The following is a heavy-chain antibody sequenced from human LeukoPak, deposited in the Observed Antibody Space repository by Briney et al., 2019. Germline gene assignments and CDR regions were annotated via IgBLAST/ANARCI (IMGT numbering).Heavy chain of an antibody. CDR1: GLTFSSHW. D-gene: IGHD1-26*01. CDR2: ITNDGSST. Sequence: GGSLRLSCAASGLTFSSHWMHWVRQAPGKGLVWVSRITNDGSSTTYADSVKGRFTISRDNAKNSLYLQMNSLRAEDTAVYYCARDPYRFAFDIWGQGTVVLVSS. CDR3: ARDPYRFAFDI. V-gene: IGHV3-74*01. J-gene: IGHJ3*02.